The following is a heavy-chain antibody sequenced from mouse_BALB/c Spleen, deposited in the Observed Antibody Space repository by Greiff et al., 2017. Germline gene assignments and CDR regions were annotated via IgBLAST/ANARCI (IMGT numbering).Heavy chain of an antibody. CDR2: IDPANGNT. J-gene: IGHJ2*01. Sequence: EVKLVESGAELVKPGASVKLSCTASGFNIKDTYMHWVKQRPEQGLEWIGRIDPANGNTKYDPKFQGKATITADTSSNTAYLQLSSLTSEDTAVYYCARDWGFDYWGQGTTLTVSS. D-gene: IGHD4-1*01. V-gene: IGHV14-3*02. CDR1: GFNIKDTY. CDR3: ARDWGFDY.